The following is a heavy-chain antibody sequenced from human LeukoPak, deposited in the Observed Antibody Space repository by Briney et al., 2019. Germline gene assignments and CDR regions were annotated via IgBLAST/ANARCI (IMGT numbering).Heavy chain of an antibody. CDR2: IYYSGST. D-gene: IGHD3-22*01. CDR3: ARLAGTYYYDSSGYSPIIYFDY. Sequence: SETLSLTCTVSGGSISSYYWSWIRQPPGKGLEWIGYIYYSGSTNYNPSLRSRVTISVDTSKNQFSLKLSSVTAADTAVYYCARLAGTYYYDSSGYSPIIYFDYWGQGTLVTVSS. J-gene: IGHJ4*02. CDR1: GGSISSYY. V-gene: IGHV4-59*08.